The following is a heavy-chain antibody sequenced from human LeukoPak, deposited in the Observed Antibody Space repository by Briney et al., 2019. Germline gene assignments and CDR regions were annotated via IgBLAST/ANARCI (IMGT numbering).Heavy chain of an antibody. Sequence: GASVKVSCKASGYTFTGYYMHWVRQAPGQGLEWMGWINPNSGGTNYAQKFQGRVTMTRDTSISTAYMELSRLRSDDTAVYYCARALGHTTVGNDALDIWGQGTMVTVSS. CDR2: INPNSGGT. J-gene: IGHJ3*02. V-gene: IGHV1-2*02. CDR1: GYTFTGYY. CDR3: ARALGHTTVGNDALDI. D-gene: IGHD1-1*01.